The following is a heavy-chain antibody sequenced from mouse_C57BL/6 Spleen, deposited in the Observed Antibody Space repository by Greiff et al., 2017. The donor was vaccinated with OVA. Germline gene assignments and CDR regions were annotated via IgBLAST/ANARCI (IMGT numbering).Heavy chain of an antibody. CDR1: GFSLSTSGMG. CDR3: ARSEAHYYAMDY. V-gene: IGHV8-12*01. Sequence: QVTLKVSGPGLLQSSQTLSLTCSFSGFSLSTSGMGVSWIRQPSGKGLEWLAHIYWDDDKRYNPSLKSRLTISKDTSRNQVFLKITSVDTADTATYYCARSEAHYYAMDYWGQGTSVTVSS. J-gene: IGHJ4*01. CDR2: IYWDDDK.